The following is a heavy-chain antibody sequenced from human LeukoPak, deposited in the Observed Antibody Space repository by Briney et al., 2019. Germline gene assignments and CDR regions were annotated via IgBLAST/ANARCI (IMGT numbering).Heavy chain of an antibody. D-gene: IGHD2-2*01. J-gene: IGHJ6*02. CDR1: GGSFSGYY. CDR2: INHSGST. Sequence: SETLSLTCAVYGGSFSGYYWSWIRQPPGKGLEWIGEINHSGSTNYNPSLKSRVTISVDTSKNQFSLKLSSVTAADTAVSYCARGRRCSSTSYYFYYYYGMDVWGQGTTVTVSS. CDR3: ARGRRCSSTSYYFYYYYGMDV. V-gene: IGHV4-34*01.